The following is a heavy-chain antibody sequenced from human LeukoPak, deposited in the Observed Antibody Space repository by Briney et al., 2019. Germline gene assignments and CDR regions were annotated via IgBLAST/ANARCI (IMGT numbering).Heavy chain of an antibody. J-gene: IGHJ4*02. Sequence: GGSLRLSCAASGFTFNSYGMHWVRRAPGKGLEWVAFIRHDGTNKYYADSVKGRFTISRDNSKNTLFLQMSSLRVEDTAVYYCGRDVSDTVVVITHNFDFWGQGTLVTVSS. V-gene: IGHV3-30*02. CDR1: GFTFNSYG. D-gene: IGHD3-22*01. CDR3: GRDVSDTVVVITHNFDF. CDR2: IRHDGTNK.